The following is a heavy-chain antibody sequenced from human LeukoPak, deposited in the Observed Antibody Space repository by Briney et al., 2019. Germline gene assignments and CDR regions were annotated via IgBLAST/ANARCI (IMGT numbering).Heavy chain of an antibody. J-gene: IGHJ4*02. Sequence: PGRSLRLSCAASGFTFSSYGMHWVRQAPGKGLEWVAVISYDGSNKYYADSVKGRFTISRDNSKNTLYLQMNSLRAEDTAVYYCAEGKYDFWSGYYPFDYWGQGTLVTVSS. CDR3: AEGKYDFWSGYYPFDY. D-gene: IGHD3-3*01. CDR2: ISYDGSNK. V-gene: IGHV3-30*18. CDR1: GFTFSSYG.